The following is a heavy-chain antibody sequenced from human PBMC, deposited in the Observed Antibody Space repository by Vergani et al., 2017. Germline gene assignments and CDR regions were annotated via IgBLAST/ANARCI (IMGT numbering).Heavy chain of an antibody. CDR3: AREGSGFDGGMDV. J-gene: IGHJ6*04. V-gene: IGHV3-7*01. CDR2: IKQDGSEK. Sequence: EAQLEESGGGLVRPGGSLRLSCAASGFIFTDYFMSWVRQAPGKGLQWGANIKQDGSEKHYGTSVKGRFTISRDNAKKSVYLQLRSLRTDDTAVYYCAREGSGFDGGMDVWGKGTTVIVSS. D-gene: IGHD5-12*01. CDR1: GFIFTDYF.